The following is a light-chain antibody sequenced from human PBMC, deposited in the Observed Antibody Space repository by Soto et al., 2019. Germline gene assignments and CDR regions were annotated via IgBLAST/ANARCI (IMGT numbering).Light chain of an antibody. Sequence: DIQMTQSPSSLSASVGHTVTITCRASQDVRSDLGWYQHKPGKAPKRLIYAGSRLQGGVPSWFSGSASGTEFTLTIGSLQPEDSATYYCLQHDSFPYTFGQGTRLEI. CDR3: LQHDSFPYT. CDR2: AGS. V-gene: IGKV1-17*01. J-gene: IGKJ2*01. CDR1: QDVRSD.